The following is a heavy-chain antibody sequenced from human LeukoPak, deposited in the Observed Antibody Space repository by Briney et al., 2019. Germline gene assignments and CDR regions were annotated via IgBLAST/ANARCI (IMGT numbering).Heavy chain of an antibody. CDR1: GGSISSFY. CDR3: ARGDRAVAGAWGWFDP. Sequence: SETLSLTCTVSGGSISSFYWSWIRKSAGKGLEWIGRIYTTGSTNYNPSLKSRVTMSVDTSKNQFSLKLSSVTAADTAVDYCARGDRAVAGAWGWFDPWGQGTLVTVSS. V-gene: IGHV4-4*07. J-gene: IGHJ5*02. D-gene: IGHD6-19*01. CDR2: IYTTGST.